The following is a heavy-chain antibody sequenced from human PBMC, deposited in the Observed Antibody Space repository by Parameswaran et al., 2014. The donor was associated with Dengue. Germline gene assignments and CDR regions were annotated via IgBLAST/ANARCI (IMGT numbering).Heavy chain of an antibody. CDR3: ARLMGSGVTDDDFWRSGFHKATNYCAMDV. V-gene: IGHV5-51*01. CDR2: IYPGDSDT. D-gene: IGHD3-3*01. J-gene: IGHJ6*02. Sequence: VRQMPGKGLEWMGIIYPGDSDTRYSPSFQGQVTISADKSITTAYLQWSSLKASDTAIYYCARLMGSGVTDDDFWRSGFHKATNYCAMDVWGQGTTVTVSS.